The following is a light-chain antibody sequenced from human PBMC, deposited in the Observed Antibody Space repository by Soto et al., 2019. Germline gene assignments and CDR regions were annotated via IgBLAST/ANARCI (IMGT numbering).Light chain of an antibody. J-gene: IGKJ1*01. V-gene: IGKV2-28*01. CDR2: LGS. CDR3: MQALQTWT. CDR1: QSLLHSNGYNY. Sequence: DIVMTQSPLSLPVTPGEPASISCRSSQSLLHSNGYNYLDWYLQKPGQSPQLLIYLGSNRFSGVPDRFSGSGSGTDFTLKISRVEAEDVGVYYCMQALQTWTFGQGTKVEIK.